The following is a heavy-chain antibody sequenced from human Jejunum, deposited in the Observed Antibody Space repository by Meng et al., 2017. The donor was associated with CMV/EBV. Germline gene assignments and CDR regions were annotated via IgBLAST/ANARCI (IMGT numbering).Heavy chain of an antibody. CDR2: INHSGST. V-gene: IGHV4-34*01. D-gene: IGHD1-20*01. CDR3: ARVSGLTGTRRGAFDI. Sequence: GSFSGYYWSWIRQPPGKGLEWIGEINHSGSTNYTPSLKSRVTISVDTSKNQFSLKLSSVTAADTAVYYCARVSGLTGTRRGAFDIWGQGTMVTVSS. CDR1: GSFSGYY. J-gene: IGHJ3*02.